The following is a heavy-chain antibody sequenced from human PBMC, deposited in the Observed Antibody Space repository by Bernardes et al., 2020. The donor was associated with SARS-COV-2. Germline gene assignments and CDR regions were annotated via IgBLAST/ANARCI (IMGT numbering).Heavy chain of an antibody. CDR3: AKDSLLFPLLGDEIDY. D-gene: IGHD3-16*01. CDR1: GFTFSSYA. J-gene: IGHJ4*02. Sequence: GSLRLSCAASGFTFSSYAMSWVRQAPGKGLEWVSAISGSGGSTYYADSVKGRFTISRDNSKNTLYLQMNSLRAEDTAVYYCAKDSLLFPLLGDEIDYWGQGTLVTVSS. CDR2: ISGSGGST. V-gene: IGHV3-23*01.